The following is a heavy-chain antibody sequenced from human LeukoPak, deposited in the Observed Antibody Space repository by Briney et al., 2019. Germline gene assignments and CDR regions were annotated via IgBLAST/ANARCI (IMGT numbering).Heavy chain of an antibody. V-gene: IGHV4-4*07. CDR1: DGSISSYY. Sequence: SETLSLTCTVSDGSISSYYWSWIRQPAGKGLEWIGRIYPTGRTDYNPSLESRVRMSVDKFKNLFSLRLSAVTAADTAVYYCARVGIQRGVGTMGLWGAFDIWGQGTMVTVSS. CDR2: IYPTGRT. CDR3: ARVGIQRGVGTMGLWGAFDI. D-gene: IGHD5-18*01. J-gene: IGHJ3*02.